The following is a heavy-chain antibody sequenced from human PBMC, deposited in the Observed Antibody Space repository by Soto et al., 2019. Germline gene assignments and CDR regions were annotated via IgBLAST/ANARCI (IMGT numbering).Heavy chain of an antibody. J-gene: IGHJ5*02. V-gene: IGHV3-30*18. CDR2: ISYDGSNK. CDR1: GFTFSSYG. CDR3: AKDIDIYGSGSHNWFDP. Sequence: QVQLVESGGGVVQPGRSLRLSCAASGFTFSSYGMHWVRQAPGKGLEWVAVISYDGSNKYYADSVKGRFTISRDNSKNTLYLQMNSLRAEDTAVYYCAKDIDIYGSGSHNWFDPLGQGTLVTVSS. D-gene: IGHD3-10*01.